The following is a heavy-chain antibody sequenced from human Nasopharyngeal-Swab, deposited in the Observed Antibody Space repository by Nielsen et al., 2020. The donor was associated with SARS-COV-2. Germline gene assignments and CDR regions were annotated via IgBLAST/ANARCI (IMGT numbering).Heavy chain of an antibody. CDR3: ARHYGIQLWLRSGGYYFDY. J-gene: IGHJ4*02. CDR2: IYHSGST. D-gene: IGHD5-18*01. Sequence: WIRQPPGKGLEWIGEIYHSGSTNYNPSLKSRVTISVDTSKNQFSLKLSSVTAADTAVYYCARHYGIQLWLRSGGYYFDYWGQGTLVTVSS. V-gene: IGHV4-39*01.